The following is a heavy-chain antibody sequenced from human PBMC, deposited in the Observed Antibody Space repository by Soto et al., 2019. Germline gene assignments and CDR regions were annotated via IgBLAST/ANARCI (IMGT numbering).Heavy chain of an antibody. CDR2: IIPIFGTA. V-gene: IGHV1-69*01. CDR3: ARPWLVGYYYYYYGMDV. J-gene: IGHJ6*02. D-gene: IGHD6-19*01. Sequence: QEQLVQSGAEVKKPGSSVKVSCKASGGTFSSYAISWVRQAPGQGLEWMGGIIPIFGTANYAQKFQGRVTITADESTSTAYMELSSLRSGDTAVYYCARPWLVGYYYYYYGMDVWGQGTTVTVSS. CDR1: GGTFSSYA.